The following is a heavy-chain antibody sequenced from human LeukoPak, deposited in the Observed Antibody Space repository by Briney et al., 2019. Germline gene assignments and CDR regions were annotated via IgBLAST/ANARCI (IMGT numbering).Heavy chain of an antibody. Sequence: GASVKVSCKASGYTFTSSGISWVRQAPGQGLEWMGWINGYNGNTNYAQKLQGRVTMTTDTSTSTAYMELRSLRSDDTAVYYCARAYGYSSSWYPSFDYYYYYMDVWGKGTTVTISS. D-gene: IGHD6-13*01. CDR3: ARAYGYSSSWYPSFDYYYYYMDV. CDR1: GYTFTSSG. J-gene: IGHJ6*03. CDR2: INGYNGNT. V-gene: IGHV1-18*01.